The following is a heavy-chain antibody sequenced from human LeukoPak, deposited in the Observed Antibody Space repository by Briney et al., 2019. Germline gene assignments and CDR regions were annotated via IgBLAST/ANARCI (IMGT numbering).Heavy chain of an antibody. CDR1: GYTFTSNY. CDR2: ISPSGGST. CDR3: ARDRSGWYEPLDY. D-gene: IGHD6-19*01. V-gene: IGHV1-46*01. Sequence: ASVKVSCKAFGYTFTSNYMHWVRQAPGQGPEWMGVISPSGGSTTYAQKFQGRVTLTRDMSTSTDYLELSSLRSEDTAVYYCARDRSGWYEPLDYWGQGTLVTVSS. J-gene: IGHJ4*02.